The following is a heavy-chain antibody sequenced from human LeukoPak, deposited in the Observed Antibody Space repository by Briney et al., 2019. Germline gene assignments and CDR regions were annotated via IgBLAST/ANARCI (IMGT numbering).Heavy chain of an antibody. CDR2: IYYSGNT. Sequence: SETLSLTCTVSGGSISSHYWNWIRQPPRKGLGLDGYIYYSGNTNYNPSLKSRVTISVDTSKNQFSLKLSSVTAADTAVYYCARDLTTVTKGFDIWGQGTMVTVSS. J-gene: IGHJ3*02. CDR3: ARDLTTVTKGFDI. V-gene: IGHV4-59*11. CDR1: GGSISSHY. D-gene: IGHD4-17*01.